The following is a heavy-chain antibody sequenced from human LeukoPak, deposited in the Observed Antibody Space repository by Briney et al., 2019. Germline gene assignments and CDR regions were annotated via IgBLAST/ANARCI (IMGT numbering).Heavy chain of an antibody. CDR2: ISTNCSYI. J-gene: IGHJ6*02. CDR3: ATGGYSSSYGMDV. V-gene: IGHV3-21*01. D-gene: IGHD6-6*01. Sequence: GGSLRLSCAASGFTFRDFAMNGVSRPPGKGLEGVSAISTNCSYIYYADSVRGRYPISRDNAQNSLYLQMNSLRAEDTAVYYWATGGYSSSYGMDVWGQGTTVTVSS. CDR1: GFTFRDFA.